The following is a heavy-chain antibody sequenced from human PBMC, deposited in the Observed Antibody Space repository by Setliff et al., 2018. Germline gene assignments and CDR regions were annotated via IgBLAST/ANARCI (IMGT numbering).Heavy chain of an antibody. CDR3: ARTIPLANYGNWFDP. V-gene: IGHV4-38-2*02. Sequence: SETLSLTCTVSGYSISSGYYWGWIRQPPGKGLEWIGSIYHSGSTYYNPSLRSRVTMLVDASKNQFSLRLSSVTAADTAIYYCARTIPLANYGNWFDPWGQGHWSPSPQ. CDR2: IYHSGST. CDR1: GYSISSGYY. J-gene: IGHJ5*02. D-gene: IGHD6-19*01.